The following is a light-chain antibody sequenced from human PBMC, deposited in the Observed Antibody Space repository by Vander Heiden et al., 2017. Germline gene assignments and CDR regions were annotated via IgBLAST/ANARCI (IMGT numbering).Light chain of an antibody. J-gene: IGLJ3*02. V-gene: IGLV2-23*01. CDR3: CSYAGGSTWV. CDR1: SSDVGNYNL. Sequence: SALTQPASAPPPPGQWIPVSCTGTSSDVGNYNLVSWYQQHPGEAPKLMFYEASKRPSGVSNRFSGSKSGNTASLTISGLQAEDEADYYCCSYAGGSTWVFGGGTKLTVL. CDR2: EAS.